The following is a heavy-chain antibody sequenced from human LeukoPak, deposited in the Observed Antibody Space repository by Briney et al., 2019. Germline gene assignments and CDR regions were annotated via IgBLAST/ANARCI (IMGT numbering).Heavy chain of an antibody. CDR2: IYSSGTT. CDR1: GGSINNYY. V-gene: IGHV4-59*01. J-gene: IGHJ2*01. D-gene: IGHD3-16*01. CDR3: ARDRWTFGTSSIWYFDL. Sequence: PSETLSLTCTVSGGSINNYYWSWIRQPPGKGLEWIGFIYSSGTTSYNPSLKSRVTISVDTSKNQFSLKLASVTAADAAAYYCARDRWTFGTSSIWYFDLWGRGTLITVSS.